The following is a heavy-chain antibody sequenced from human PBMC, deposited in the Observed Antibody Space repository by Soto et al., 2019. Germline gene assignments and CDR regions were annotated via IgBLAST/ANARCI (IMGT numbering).Heavy chain of an antibody. J-gene: IGHJ4*02. CDR2: IIPILGIA. Sequence: ASVKVSCKASGGTFSSYAISWVRQAPGQGLEWMGGIIPILGIANYAQKFQVRVTITADKSTSTAYMELSSLRSEDTAVYYCARTLLDYGDYFFDYWGQGTLVTVSS. CDR3: ARTLLDYGDYFFDY. V-gene: IGHV1-69*10. CDR1: GGTFSSYA. D-gene: IGHD4-17*01.